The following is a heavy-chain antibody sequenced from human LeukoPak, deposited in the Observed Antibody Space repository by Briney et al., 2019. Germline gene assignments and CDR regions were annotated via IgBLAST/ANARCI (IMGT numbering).Heavy chain of an antibody. Sequence: SQTLSLTCAISGDSVSSNSAAWNWIRQSPSKGLEWLGRTYYRSKWYNDYAVSVKSRITINPDTSKNQFSLQLSSVTPEDTAVYYCAGGYSSGGKWFDPWGQGTLVTVSS. CDR3: AGGYSSGGKWFDP. CDR1: GDSVSSNSAA. J-gene: IGHJ5*02. D-gene: IGHD6-19*01. CDR2: TYYRSKWYN. V-gene: IGHV6-1*01.